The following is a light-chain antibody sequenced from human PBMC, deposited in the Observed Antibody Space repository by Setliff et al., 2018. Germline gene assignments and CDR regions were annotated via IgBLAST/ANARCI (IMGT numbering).Light chain of an antibody. V-gene: IGLV1-40*01. CDR3: QSYGSSPSASWV. CDR1: SSNIGAGAD. J-gene: IGLJ1*01. CDR2: DNS. Sequence: QSVLTQPPSVSGAPGQRITISCTGSSSNIGAGADVHWYQQLPGTAPKLLIYDNSNRPSGVPDRFSGSKSGTSASLAISGLQAEDEADYYCQSYGSSPSASWVFGTGTKVTV.